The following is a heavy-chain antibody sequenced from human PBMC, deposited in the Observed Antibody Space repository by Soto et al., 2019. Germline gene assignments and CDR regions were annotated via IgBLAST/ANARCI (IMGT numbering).Heavy chain of an antibody. CDR3: ARETYGSGGIDAFDI. CDR2: INPSGGST. CDR1: GYTFTSYY. Sequence: ASVKVSCKASGYTFTSYYMHWVLQAPGQGLEWMGIINPSGGSTSYAQKFQGRVTMTRDTSTSTVYMELSSLRSEDTAVYYCARETYGSGGIDAFDIWGQGTMVTVSS. V-gene: IGHV1-46*03. J-gene: IGHJ3*02. D-gene: IGHD3-10*01.